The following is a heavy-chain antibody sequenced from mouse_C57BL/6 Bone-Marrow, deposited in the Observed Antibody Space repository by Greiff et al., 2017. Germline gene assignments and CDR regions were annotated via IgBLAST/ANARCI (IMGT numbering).Heavy chain of an antibody. J-gene: IGHJ2*01. CDR3: ARPYYYGRALYYFDY. CDR1: GYTFTSYW. V-gene: IGHV1-69*01. CDR2: IDPSDSYT. D-gene: IGHD1-1*01. Sequence: QVQLQQPGAELVMPGASVKLSCKASGYTFTSYWMHWVKQRPGHGLEWIGEIDPSDSYTNYNQKFKGKSTLTVDKSSSTAYMQLSSLTSEDAAVYYCARPYYYGRALYYFDYWGQGTTLTVSS.